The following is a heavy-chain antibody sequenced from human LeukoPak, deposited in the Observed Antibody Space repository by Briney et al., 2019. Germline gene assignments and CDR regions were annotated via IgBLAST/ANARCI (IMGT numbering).Heavy chain of an antibody. CDR2: IYYSGST. CDR1: GGSISSYY. V-gene: IGHV4-59*01. D-gene: IGHD5-18*01. CDR3: AREYSSAGDWFDP. J-gene: IGHJ5*02. Sequence: SETLSLTCTVSGGSISSYYWSWIRQPPGKGLEWIGYIYYSGSTNYNPSLKSRVTISVDTSKNQFSLKLSSVTAADTAVYYCAREYSSAGDWFDPWGQGTLVSVSS.